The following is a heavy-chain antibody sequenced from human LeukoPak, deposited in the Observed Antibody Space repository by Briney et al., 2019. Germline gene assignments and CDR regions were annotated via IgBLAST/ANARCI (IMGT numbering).Heavy chain of an antibody. CDR3: ARKSGYARDY. Sequence: PSETLSLTCAVYGESFSGYFWNWIRQLPGKGLEWIGEINHSGSTSNHNPSLKSRVTMSVDTSKNQFSLKLSSVTAADTAVYYCARKSGYARDYWGQGNLVTVSS. D-gene: IGHD5-12*01. CDR2: INHSGSTS. V-gene: IGHV4-34*01. CDR1: GESFSGYF. J-gene: IGHJ4*02.